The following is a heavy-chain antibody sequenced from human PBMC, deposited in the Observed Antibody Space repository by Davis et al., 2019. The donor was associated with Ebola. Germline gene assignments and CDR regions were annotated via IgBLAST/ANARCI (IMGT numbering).Heavy chain of an antibody. J-gene: IGHJ2*01. CDR2: NYYNGRT. Sequence: SETLSLTCSVSGGSISSGTYYWGWVRQPPGKGLEWIGSNYYNGRTYYSSSLEGRVTILLDTSKNQFSLKLRSVTAADTAVYFCARLSGLFSSSSGALYFDLWGRGTLVSVSS. D-gene: IGHD6-6*01. CDR3: ARLSGLFSSSSGALYFDL. CDR1: GGSISSGTYY. V-gene: IGHV4-39*07.